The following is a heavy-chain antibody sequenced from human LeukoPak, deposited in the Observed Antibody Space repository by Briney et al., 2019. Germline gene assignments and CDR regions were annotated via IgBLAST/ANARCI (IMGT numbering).Heavy chain of an antibody. Sequence: PSETLSLTCTVSGGSISTYYWSWIRQSAGKGLEWIGSIYHSGSTYYNPSLKSRVTISVDTSKNQFSLKLSSVTAADTAVYYCARVGPYCSSTSCYSDWFDPWGQGTLVTVSS. J-gene: IGHJ5*02. CDR1: GGSISTYY. D-gene: IGHD2-2*01. CDR2: IYHSGST. CDR3: ARVGPYCSSTSCYSDWFDP. V-gene: IGHV4-4*07.